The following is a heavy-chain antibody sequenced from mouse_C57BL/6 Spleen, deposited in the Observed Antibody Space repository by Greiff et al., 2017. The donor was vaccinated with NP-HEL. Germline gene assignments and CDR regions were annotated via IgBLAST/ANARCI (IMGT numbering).Heavy chain of an antibody. CDR3: ASGRLRRDYYAMDY. D-gene: IGHD2-4*01. Sequence: QVQLQQPGAELVKPGASVKMSCKASGYTFTSYWITWVKQRPGQGLEWIGDIYPGSGSTNYNEKFKSKATLTVDTSSSTAYMQLRRLTSEDSAVYYGASGRLRRDYYAMDYWGQGTSVTVSS. J-gene: IGHJ4*01. CDR1: GYTFTSYW. CDR2: IYPGSGST. V-gene: IGHV1-55*01.